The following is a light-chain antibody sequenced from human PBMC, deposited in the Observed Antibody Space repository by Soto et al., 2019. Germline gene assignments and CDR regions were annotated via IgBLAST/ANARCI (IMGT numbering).Light chain of an antibody. J-gene: IGLJ1*01. Sequence: QSALTQPPSASGSPGQSVTISCTGTSSDVGGYNYVSWYQQRPGKAPQLIIYEVSKRPSGVPDRFSGSKSGNTASLTVSGLQAEDEAEYYCSSYTTSTTYVFGTGTKVTVL. V-gene: IGLV2-8*01. CDR2: EVS. CDR1: SSDVGGYNY. CDR3: SSYTTSTTYV.